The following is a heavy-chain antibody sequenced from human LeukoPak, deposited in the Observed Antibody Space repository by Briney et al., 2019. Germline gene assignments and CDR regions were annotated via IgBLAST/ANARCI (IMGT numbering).Heavy chain of an antibody. V-gene: IGHV3-11*01. D-gene: IGHD1-26*01. CDR2: ISSSGTSI. CDR3: GRGGIVGAATESPFDN. J-gene: IGHJ4*02. Sequence: GGSLRLSCAASVFAFSDYYMSWIRQAPGKGLEWVAYISSSGTSIYSADSVKGRFTISRDNAKNSLYLQMNSLRAGDTAVYYCGRGGIVGAATESPFDNWGQGTLVTVSS. CDR1: VFAFSDYY.